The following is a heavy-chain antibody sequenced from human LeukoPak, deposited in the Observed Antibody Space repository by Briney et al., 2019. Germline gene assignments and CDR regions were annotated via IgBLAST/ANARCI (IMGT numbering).Heavy chain of an antibody. Sequence: SETLSLTCTVSGGSISSSSYYWGWIRQPPGKGLEWIGSIYYSGSTNYNPSLKSRVTISVDTSKNQFSLKLSSVTAADTAVYYCARDRLRITIFGVVIEDYGMDVWGQGTTVTVSS. CDR3: ARDRLRITIFGVVIEDYGMDV. CDR1: GGSISSSSYY. D-gene: IGHD3-3*01. J-gene: IGHJ6*02. CDR2: IYYSGST. V-gene: IGHV4-39*07.